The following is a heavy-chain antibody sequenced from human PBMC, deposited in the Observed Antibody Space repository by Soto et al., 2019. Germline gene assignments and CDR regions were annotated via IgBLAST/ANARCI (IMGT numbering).Heavy chain of an antibody. CDR1: GFTFDDYA. CDR3: AKDIHKNYDFGSGYSRFDP. J-gene: IGHJ5*02. CDR2: ISWNSGSI. D-gene: IGHD3-3*01. V-gene: IGHV3-9*01. Sequence: EVQLVESGGGLVQPGRSLRLSCAASGFTFDDYAMHWVRQAPGKGLEWVSGISWNSGSIGYADSVKGRFTISRDNAKNSLYLQMNSLRAEDTALYYCAKDIHKNYDFGSGYSRFDPWGQGTLVTVSS.